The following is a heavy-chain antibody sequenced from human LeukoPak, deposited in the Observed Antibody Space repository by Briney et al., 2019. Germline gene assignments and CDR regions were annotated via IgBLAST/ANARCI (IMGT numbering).Heavy chain of an antibody. CDR3: ARVRYDILTGYFDWFDP. J-gene: IGHJ5*02. CDR2: MNPNSGVT. V-gene: IGHV1-2*02. Sequence: GASVKVSCKASGYTFTGYYIHWVRQAPGQGLEWMGWMNPNSGVTKFEQKFQGRVTMTRDTSISTAYMELSRLRSDDTAVYYCARVRYDILTGYFDWFDPWGQGTLVTVSS. CDR1: GYTFTGYY. D-gene: IGHD3-9*01.